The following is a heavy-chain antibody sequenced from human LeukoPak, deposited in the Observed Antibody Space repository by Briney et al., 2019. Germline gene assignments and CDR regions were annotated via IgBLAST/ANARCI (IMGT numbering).Heavy chain of an antibody. Sequence: GGSLRLSCAASGFTFSSYAMTWVRQAPDKGLEWVSAISGSDGSTYYADSVKGRFTISRDDSQNTLYLQMNSLSAEVTAVYYCAKVETSGGANCYALDYWGQGTLVTVSS. CDR2: ISGSDGST. J-gene: IGHJ4*02. V-gene: IGHV3-23*01. CDR3: AKVETSGGANCYALDY. CDR1: GFTFSSYA. D-gene: IGHD2-2*01.